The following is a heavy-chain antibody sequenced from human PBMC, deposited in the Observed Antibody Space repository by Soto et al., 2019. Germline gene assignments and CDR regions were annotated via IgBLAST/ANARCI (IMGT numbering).Heavy chain of an antibody. D-gene: IGHD3-10*01. J-gene: IGHJ4*02. CDR1: GFAFNSYT. V-gene: IGHV3-21*01. CDR3: ARVGRYFHECSESD. CDR2: LSSKSAHI. Sequence: EVQLVESGGGLFKPGESLRLSCAASGFAFNSYTMNWVRQAPGKGLEWVSSLSSKSAHIYYAELVKGRFTVSRDNAKNSLFLQMDGLRVEDTAVYYCARVGRYFHECSESDWGQGTLVIVSP.